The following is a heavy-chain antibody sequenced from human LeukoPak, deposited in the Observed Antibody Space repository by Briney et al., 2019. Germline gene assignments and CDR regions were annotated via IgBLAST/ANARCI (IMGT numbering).Heavy chain of an antibody. CDR3: ATRGPDVEMASWLIDY. CDR2: VDPEDGET. V-gene: IGHV1-69-2*01. Sequence: ASVKVSCKVSGYTFTDYYMHWLQQAPGKRLEWMGRVDPEDGETIYAEKFQGRVTITAETSTDTAYMELSSLRSEDTAVYYCATRGPDVEMASWLIDYWGQGTLFSVSS. D-gene: IGHD5-24*01. J-gene: IGHJ4*02. CDR1: GYTFTDYY.